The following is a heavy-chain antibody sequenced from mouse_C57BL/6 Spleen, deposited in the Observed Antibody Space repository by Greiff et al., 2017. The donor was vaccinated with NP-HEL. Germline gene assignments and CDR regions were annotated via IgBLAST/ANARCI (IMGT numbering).Heavy chain of an antibody. CDR1: GYTFTDYN. V-gene: IGHV1-18*01. D-gene: IGHD2-1*01. J-gene: IGHJ3*01. Sequence: VQLQQSGPELVKPGASVKIPCKASGYTFTDYNMDWVKQSHGKSLEWIGDINPNNGGTIYNQKFKGKATLTVDKSSSTAYMELLSLTSEDTAVYYCARRAYGNYAWFAYWGQGTLVTVSA. CDR2: INPNNGGT. CDR3: ARRAYGNYAWFAY.